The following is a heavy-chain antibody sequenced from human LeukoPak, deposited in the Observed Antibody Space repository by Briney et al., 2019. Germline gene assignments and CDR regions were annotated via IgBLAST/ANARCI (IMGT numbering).Heavy chain of an antibody. J-gene: IGHJ4*02. CDR1: GFTFNAFA. Sequence: GGSLRLSCAASGFTFNAFAMSWVRQAPGRGLEWVSAIGGSGGATFYADSVRGRFAISRDNSKNMLYLQMNSLRAEDSAVYYCAKTSGGNYWGQGTLVTVSS. CDR2: IGGSGGAT. V-gene: IGHV3-23*01. CDR3: AKTSGGNY. D-gene: IGHD2-15*01.